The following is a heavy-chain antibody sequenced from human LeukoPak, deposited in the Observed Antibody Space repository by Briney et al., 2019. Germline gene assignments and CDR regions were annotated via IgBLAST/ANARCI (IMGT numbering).Heavy chain of an antibody. D-gene: IGHD2-2*01. CDR2: ISAYNGNT. CDR3: ARKFLGYCSSTSCLYGMDV. CDR1: GYTFTSYG. V-gene: IGHV1-18*04. J-gene: IGHJ6*04. Sequence: ASVKVSCMASGYTFTSYGISWVRQAPGQGLEWMGWISAYNGNTNYAQKLQGRVTMTTDTSTSTAYMELRSLRSDDTAVYYCARKFLGYCSSTSCLYGMDVWGKGTTVTVSS.